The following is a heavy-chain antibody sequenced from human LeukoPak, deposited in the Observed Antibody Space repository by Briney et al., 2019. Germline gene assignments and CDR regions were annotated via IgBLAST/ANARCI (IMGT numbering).Heavy chain of an antibody. CDR1: GGSISSSY. J-gene: IGHJ3*02. CDR2: IYTSGST. CDR3: ARDVTITIFGVVKPDAFDI. V-gene: IGHV4-4*07. D-gene: IGHD3-3*01. Sequence: SETLSLTCTVSGGSISSSYWSWIRQPPGKALEWIGRIYTSGSTNYNPSLKSRVTMSVDTSKNQFSLKLSSVTAADTAVYYCARDVTITIFGVVKPDAFDIWGQGTMVTVSS.